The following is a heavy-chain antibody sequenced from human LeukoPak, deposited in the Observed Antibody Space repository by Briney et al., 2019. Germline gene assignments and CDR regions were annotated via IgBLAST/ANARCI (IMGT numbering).Heavy chain of an antibody. J-gene: IGHJ5*02. Sequence: SETLSLTCTVSGGSISSYYWSWIRQPAGKGLEWIGYIYHSGSTYYNPSLKSRVTISVDRSKNQFSLKLSSVTAADTAVYYCARDSLSEYSSSSGFDPWGQGTLVTVSS. V-gene: IGHV4-59*06. D-gene: IGHD6-6*01. CDR1: GGSISSYY. CDR2: IYHSGST. CDR3: ARDSLSEYSSSSGFDP.